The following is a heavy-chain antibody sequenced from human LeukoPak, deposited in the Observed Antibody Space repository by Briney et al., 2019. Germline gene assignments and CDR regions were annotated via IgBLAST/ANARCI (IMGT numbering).Heavy chain of an antibody. CDR2: IKTDGSEE. J-gene: IGHJ4*02. V-gene: IGHV3-7*04. CDR1: GFTFSSYW. CDR3: ARISYGDSGYFDY. D-gene: IGHD4-17*01. Sequence: PGGSLRLSCAASGFTFSSYWMTWVRQAPGKGLEWVASIKTDGSEEKYVTSVKGRFTISRDNAKNSLDLQMSSLRAEDTAVYYCARISYGDSGYFDYWGQGTLVTVSS.